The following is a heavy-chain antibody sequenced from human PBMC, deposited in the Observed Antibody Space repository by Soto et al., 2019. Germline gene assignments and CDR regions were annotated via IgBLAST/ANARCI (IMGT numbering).Heavy chain of an antibody. CDR3: ARRDCGSGRNCEFGAPACAY. CDR1: GFTFSNYE. J-gene: IGHJ4*02. Sequence: VQLLESGGDLVQPGGSLRLSCAASGFTFSNYEMSWFRQSPGKGLEGGSSVSSSGSSTYYEDSVKGRFTISRDNSKNTRYLRMSSLGAADTAVYHCARRDCGSGRNCEFGAPACAYWGQGNLVTVTS. V-gene: IGHV3-23*01. D-gene: IGHD2-21*01. CDR2: VSSSGSST.